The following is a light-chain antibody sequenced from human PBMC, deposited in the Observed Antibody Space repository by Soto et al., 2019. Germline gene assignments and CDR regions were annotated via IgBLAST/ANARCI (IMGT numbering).Light chain of an antibody. Sequence: IQVTQSPSFLSASVGDRVTITCRTSQGVTNPFAWYQQKSGKAPRLLIYSISSLKSGVPSRFSGSGSGTEFTLTIHTLQPEDSATYYCLQVANFPRTFGQGTKVDIK. CDR3: LQVANFPRT. J-gene: IGKJ1*01. CDR1: QGVTNP. V-gene: IGKV1-9*01. CDR2: SIS.